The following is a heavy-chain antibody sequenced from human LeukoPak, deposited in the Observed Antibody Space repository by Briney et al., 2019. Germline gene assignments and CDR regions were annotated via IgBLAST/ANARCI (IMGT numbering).Heavy chain of an antibody. CDR3: TSLGATGFYAFDY. CDR2: IKSKPDGGTT. V-gene: IGHV3-15*01. CDR1: GFTFSNYW. Sequence: GGSLRLSCAASGFTFSNYWMAWVRQAPGKGLEWVGHIKSKPDGGTTECAAPVKGRFTISRDDSKNTLYLQMNSLRNEDTAVYYCTSLGATGFYAFDYWGQGTLVTVSS. D-gene: IGHD2/OR15-2a*01. J-gene: IGHJ4*02.